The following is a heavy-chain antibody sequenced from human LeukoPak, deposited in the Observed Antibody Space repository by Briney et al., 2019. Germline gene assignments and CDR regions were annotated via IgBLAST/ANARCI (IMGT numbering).Heavy chain of an antibody. V-gene: IGHV5-10-1*01. CDR1: GYSFTSYW. CDR2: IDPSDSYT. J-gene: IGHJ5*02. CDR3: ARGSIPLNWFDP. D-gene: IGHD2-2*01. Sequence: GESLKISCKGSGYSFTSYWISWVRQMPGKGLEWMGRIDPSDSYTKYSPSFQGHVTISADKSISTAYLQWSSLKASDTAMYYCARGSIPLNWFDPWGQGTLVTVSS.